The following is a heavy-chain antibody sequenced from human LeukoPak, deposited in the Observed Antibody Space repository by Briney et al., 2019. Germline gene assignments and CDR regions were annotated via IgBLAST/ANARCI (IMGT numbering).Heavy chain of an antibody. CDR3: ARLDFGDYGVYFFDY. CDR2: IYSGGTT. Sequence: PGGSLRLSCAVSGFTVSSNYMSWVRQAPGKGLEWASVIYSGGTTYYADSVKGRLTISRDNSKNTLYLQMNNLRAEDTAVYYCARLDFGDYGVYFFDYWGQGTLVTVSS. D-gene: IGHD4-17*01. V-gene: IGHV3-66*01. CDR1: GFTVSSNY. J-gene: IGHJ4*02.